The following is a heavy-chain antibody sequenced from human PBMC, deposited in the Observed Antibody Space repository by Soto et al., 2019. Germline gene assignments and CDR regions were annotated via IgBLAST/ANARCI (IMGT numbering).Heavy chain of an antibody. CDR1: GFTFSDYY. Sequence: QVQLVESGGGLVKPGGSLRLSCAASGFTFSDYYMSWIRQAPGKGLEWVSYISSSSSYTNYADSVKGRFTISRDNAKNSLYLQMIRLQAEEPAVYYCGRGRGSLISMPVDYWGQGPLVTVSS. CDR2: ISSSSSYT. J-gene: IGHJ4*02. CDR3: GRGRGSLISMPVDY. D-gene: IGHD3-16*01. V-gene: IGHV3-11*05.